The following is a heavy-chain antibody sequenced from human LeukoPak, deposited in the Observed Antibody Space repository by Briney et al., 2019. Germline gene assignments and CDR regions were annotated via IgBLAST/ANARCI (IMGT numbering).Heavy chain of an antibody. CDR2: ISAYNGNT. Sequence: ASVKVSCKASGYTFTSYGISWVRQAPGQGLEWMGWISAYNGNTNYAQKLQGRVTMTTDTSTSTAYMELRSLRSDDTAVYYCARDGYCSGGSCYSGILIYYGMDVWGQGTTVTVSS. V-gene: IGHV1-18*01. CDR3: ARDGYCSGGSCYSGILIYYGMDV. CDR1: GYTFTSYG. J-gene: IGHJ6*02. D-gene: IGHD2-15*01.